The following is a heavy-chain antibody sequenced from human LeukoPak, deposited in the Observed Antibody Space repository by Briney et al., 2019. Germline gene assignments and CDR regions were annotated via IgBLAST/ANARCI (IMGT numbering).Heavy chain of an antibody. CDR1: GGSFSGYY. CDR3: ARGSGIVVVVASTRLIWFDH. V-gene: IGHV4-34*01. J-gene: IGHJ5*02. CDR2: INHSGST. Sequence: SETLSFTCAVYGGSFSGYYWSWLRQPPGKGLEWIGEINHSGSTNYNPSLKSRVTISVDTSKNQFSLKLSSVTAADTAVYYCARGSGIVVVVASTRLIWFDHWGQGTLVTVSS. D-gene: IGHD2-15*01.